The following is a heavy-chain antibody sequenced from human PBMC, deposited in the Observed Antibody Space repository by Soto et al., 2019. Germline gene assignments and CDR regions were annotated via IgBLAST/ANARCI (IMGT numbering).Heavy chain of an antibody. D-gene: IGHD3-10*01. CDR3: VRDRGYPDSFDV. CDR1: GFTFDDHG. Sequence: PEGSLRLSCAASGFTFDDHGISCVRQAPGKGLEWVSGINSDGSTIVYADSVKGRFTISRDNAKNTLYLQMNSLKAEDTAVYYCVRDRGYPDSFDVWGRGTMVTVS. J-gene: IGHJ3*01. CDR2: INSDGSTI. V-gene: IGHV3-20*04.